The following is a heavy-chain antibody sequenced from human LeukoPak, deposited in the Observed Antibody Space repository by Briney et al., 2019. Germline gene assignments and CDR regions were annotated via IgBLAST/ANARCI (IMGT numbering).Heavy chain of an antibody. V-gene: IGHV3-21*01. CDR3: ARDLVGNVDTDHDAFDI. J-gene: IGHJ3*02. CDR1: GFTFSSYS. CDR2: ISSSSSYI. Sequence: GGFLRLSCAASGFTFSSYSMNWVRQAPGKGLEWVSSISSSSSYIYYADSVKGRFTISRDNAKNSLYLQMNSLRAEDTAVYYCARDLVGNVDTDHDAFDIWGQGTMVTVSS. D-gene: IGHD5-18*01.